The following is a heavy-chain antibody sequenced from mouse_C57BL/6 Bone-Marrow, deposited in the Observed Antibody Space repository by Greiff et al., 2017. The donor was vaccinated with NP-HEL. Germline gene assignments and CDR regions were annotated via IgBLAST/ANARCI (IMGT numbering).Heavy chain of an antibody. CDR2: IDPENGDT. CDR1: GFNIKDDY. J-gene: IGHJ2*01. D-gene: IGHD1-1*01. CDR3: TTLDYYGSSYGGY. Sequence: VQLQQSGAELVRPGASVKLSCTASGFNIKDDYMHWVKQRPEQGLEWIGWIDPENGDTEYASKFQGKATITADTSSNPAYLQLSSLTSEDTAVYYCTTLDYYGSSYGGYWGQGTTLTVSS. V-gene: IGHV14-4*01.